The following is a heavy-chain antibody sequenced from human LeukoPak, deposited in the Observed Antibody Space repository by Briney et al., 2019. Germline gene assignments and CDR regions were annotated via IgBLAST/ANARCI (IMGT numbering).Heavy chain of an antibody. CDR2: ISGSGGST. V-gene: IGHV3-23*01. CDR1: GFTFSSYA. D-gene: IGHD3-22*01. CDR3: ATGTYYYDSSGYYLLDNFDY. J-gene: IGHJ4*02. Sequence: GGSLRLSCAASGFTFSSYAMSWVRQAPGKGLEWVSAISGSGGSTYYANSVKGRFTISRDNSKNTLYLQMNSLRAEDTAVYYCATGTYYYDSSGYYLLDNFDYWGQGTLVTVSS.